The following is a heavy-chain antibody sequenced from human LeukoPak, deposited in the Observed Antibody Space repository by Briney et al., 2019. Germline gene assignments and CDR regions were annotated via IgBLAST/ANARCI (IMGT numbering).Heavy chain of an antibody. Sequence: PGGSLRLSCAASGFTFSSYSMNWVRQAPGKGLEWVSYISSSSTIYYADSVKGRFTISRDNAKNSLYLQMNSLRAEDTAVYYCASGDGYNSKFDYWGQGTLVTVCS. CDR1: GFTFSSYS. V-gene: IGHV3-48*04. CDR2: ISSSSTI. CDR3: ASGDGYNSKFDY. J-gene: IGHJ4*02. D-gene: IGHD5-24*01.